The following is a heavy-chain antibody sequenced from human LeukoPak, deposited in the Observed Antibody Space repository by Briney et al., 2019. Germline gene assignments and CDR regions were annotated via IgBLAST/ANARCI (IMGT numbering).Heavy chain of an antibody. CDR2: IIPILGIA. J-gene: IGHJ5*02. CDR3: ARGVVVVPAAIHGWFDH. CDR1: GGTFSSYA. D-gene: IGHD2-2*01. Sequence: SVKVSCKASGGTFSSYAISWVRQAPGQGLEWMGRIIPILGIANYAQKFQGRVTITADKSTSTAYMELSSLRSEDTAVYYCARGVVVVPAAIHGWFDHWGQGTLVTVSS. V-gene: IGHV1-69*04.